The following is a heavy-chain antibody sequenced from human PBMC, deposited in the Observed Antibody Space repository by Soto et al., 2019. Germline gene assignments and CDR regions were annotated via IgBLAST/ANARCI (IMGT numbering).Heavy chain of an antibody. CDR2: MNPNSGNT. CDR1: GYTFTSYD. J-gene: IGHJ6*02. D-gene: IGHD6-13*01. CDR3: ARRGYSSSWYYYYYYGMDV. Sequence: QVQLVQSGAEVKKPGASVKVSCKASGYTFTSYDINWVRQATGQGLEWMGWMNPNSGNTGYAQKFQGRVTMTRNTSISRAYMEMSSLRSEDTAVYYCARRGYSSSWYYYYYYGMDVWGQGTTVTVSS. V-gene: IGHV1-8*01.